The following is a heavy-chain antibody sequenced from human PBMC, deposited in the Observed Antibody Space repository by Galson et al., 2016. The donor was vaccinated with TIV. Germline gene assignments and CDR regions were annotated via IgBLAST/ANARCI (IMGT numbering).Heavy chain of an antibody. CDR3: AKNPAGDSSCWYWVDY. D-gene: IGHD6-19*01. CDR2: IDNTGGST. V-gene: IGHV3-23*01. CDR1: GITFSLYA. J-gene: IGHJ4*02. Sequence: SLRLSCAASGITFSLYAMSWVRQAPGKGLEWVSAIDNTGGSTYYADSVKGRFTISRDNSKNTVYVQMNSLRAEDTAVYYCAKNPAGDSSCWYWVDYWGQGTLVTVSS.